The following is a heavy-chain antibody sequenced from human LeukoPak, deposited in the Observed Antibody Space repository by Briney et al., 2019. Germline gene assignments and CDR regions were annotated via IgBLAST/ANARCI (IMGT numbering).Heavy chain of an antibody. V-gene: IGHV3-21*01. CDR1: GFTFSSYS. CDR2: ISSSSSYI. CDR3: ARADGATVSDVFDY. J-gene: IGHJ4*02. D-gene: IGHD4-11*01. Sequence: GGSLRLSCAASGFTFSSYSMNWVRQAPGKGLEWASSISSSSSYIYYADSVKGRFTISRDNAKNSLYLQMNSLRAEDTAVYYCARADGATVSDVFDYWGQGTLVTVSS.